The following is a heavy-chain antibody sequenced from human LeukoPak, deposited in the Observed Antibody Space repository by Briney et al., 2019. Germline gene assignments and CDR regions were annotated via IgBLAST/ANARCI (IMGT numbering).Heavy chain of an antibody. Sequence: PGGSLRLSCAASGFTFSDYYMSWIRQAPGKGLEWVSYISSSGSTIYYADSVKGRFTISRDNAKNSLYLQMNSLRAEDTAVYYCARSTRYYDILTGYGWFDPWARDPWSPPPQ. CDR3: ARSTRYYDILTGYGWFDP. D-gene: IGHD3-9*01. CDR2: ISSSGSTI. V-gene: IGHV3-11*01. J-gene: IGHJ5*02. CDR1: GFTFSDYY.